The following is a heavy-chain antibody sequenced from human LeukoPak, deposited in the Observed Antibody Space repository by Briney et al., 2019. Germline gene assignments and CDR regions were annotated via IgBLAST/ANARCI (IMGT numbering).Heavy chain of an antibody. CDR2: ISYDGSNK. CDR1: GFTFSSYA. CDR3: ARDGWYYYGSGSYLLGGDY. D-gene: IGHD3-10*01. Sequence: PGGSLRLSCAASGFTFSSYAMHWVRQAPGKGLEWVAVISYDGSNKYYADSVKGRFTISRDNSKNTLYLQMYSLRAEDTAVYYCARDGWYYYGSGSYLLGGDYWGQGTLVTVSS. V-gene: IGHV3-30*04. J-gene: IGHJ4*02.